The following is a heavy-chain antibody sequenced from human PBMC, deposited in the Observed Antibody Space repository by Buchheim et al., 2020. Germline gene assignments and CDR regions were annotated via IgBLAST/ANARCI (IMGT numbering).Heavy chain of an antibody. D-gene: IGHD2-2*01. CDR1: GGSVTSGNYY. J-gene: IGHJ4*02. V-gene: IGHV4-61*01. CDR3: ARDTCSSTSCFIDY. Sequence: QVQLQESGPALVKPSETLSLTCTVSGGSVTSGNYYWSWIRQPPGKGLEWIEYIYYSGSTNYNPFLKSRVTISVDTSKNQFSLTLSSVTAADTAVYYCARDTCSSTSCFIDYWGQGTL. CDR2: IYYSGST.